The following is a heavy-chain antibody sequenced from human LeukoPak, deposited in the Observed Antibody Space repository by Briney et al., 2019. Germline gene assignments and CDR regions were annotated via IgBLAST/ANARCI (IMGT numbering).Heavy chain of an antibody. Sequence: GGSLRLSCAASGFTFSDYYMSWIRQAPGKGLEWVSYISSSSSYTNYADSVKGRFTISRDNAKNSLYLQMNSLGAEDTAVYYCARGGYDYVWGSYRYYFDYWGQGTLVTVSS. CDR3: ARGGYDYVWGSYRYYFDY. CDR1: GFTFSDYY. J-gene: IGHJ4*02. CDR2: ISSSSSYT. V-gene: IGHV3-11*06. D-gene: IGHD3-16*02.